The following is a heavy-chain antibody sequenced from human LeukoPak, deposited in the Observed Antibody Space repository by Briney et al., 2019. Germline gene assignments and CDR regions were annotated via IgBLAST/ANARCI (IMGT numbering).Heavy chain of an antibody. CDR3: ARDARRHRYFDL. Sequence: GGSLRLSCVVCGFTFSDFWMHWFRQVPGKGLMWLARISGDATRITYADSVEGRFTISRDTAKKTLYLQMTHLKVDDAAMYFCARDARRHRYFDLWGRGTLVTVTS. D-gene: IGHD6-6*01. J-gene: IGHJ2*01. CDR1: GFTFSDFW. CDR2: ISGDATRI. V-gene: IGHV3-74*03.